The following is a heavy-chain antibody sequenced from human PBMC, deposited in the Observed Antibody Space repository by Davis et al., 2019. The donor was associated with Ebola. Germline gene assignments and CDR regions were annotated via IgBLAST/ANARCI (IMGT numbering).Heavy chain of an antibody. Sequence: SETLSLTCAVSGGSISSSNWWSWVRQPPGKGLEWIGEIYHSGSTNYNPSLKSRVTISVDKSKNQFSLKLSSVTAADTAVYYCARSYQLLYRDYYYMDVWGKGTTVTVSS. CDR1: GGSISSSNW. D-gene: IGHD2-2*02. V-gene: IGHV4-4*02. CDR3: ARSYQLLYRDYYYMDV. CDR2: IYHSGST. J-gene: IGHJ6*03.